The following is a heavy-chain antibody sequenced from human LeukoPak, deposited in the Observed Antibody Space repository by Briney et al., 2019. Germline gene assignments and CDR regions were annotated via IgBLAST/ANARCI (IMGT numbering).Heavy chain of an antibody. D-gene: IGHD3-22*01. Sequence: GASVKVSCKASGYTFTSYDINWVRQATGQGLEWMGWMNPNSGNTGYAQKFQGRVTMTRNTSINTAYMELSSLRSEDAAVYYCARDHPDYYDSSGLFDYWGQGTLVTVSS. CDR2: MNPNSGNT. CDR3: ARDHPDYYDSSGLFDY. V-gene: IGHV1-8*01. CDR1: GYTFTSYD. J-gene: IGHJ4*02.